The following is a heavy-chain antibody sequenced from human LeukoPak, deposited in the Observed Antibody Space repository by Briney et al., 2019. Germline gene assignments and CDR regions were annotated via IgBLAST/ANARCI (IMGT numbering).Heavy chain of an antibody. J-gene: IGHJ4*02. CDR1: GFTFSSYA. Sequence: PGGSLRLSCAASGFTFSSYAMSWVRQAPGKGLEWVSVIYSGGSTYYADSVKGRFTISRDNSKNTLYVQMNSLRAEDTAMYYCARGASTRVAGDYFDYWGQGTLVTVSS. CDR2: IYSGGST. CDR3: ARGASTRVAGDYFDY. D-gene: IGHD4-23*01. V-gene: IGHV3-66*01.